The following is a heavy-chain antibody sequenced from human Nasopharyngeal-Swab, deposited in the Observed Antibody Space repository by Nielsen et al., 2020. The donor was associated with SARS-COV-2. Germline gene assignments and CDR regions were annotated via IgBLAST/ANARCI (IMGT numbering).Heavy chain of an antibody. D-gene: IGHD6-19*01. CDR1: SGSFTDYY. CDR2: IYHSGRT. Sequence: SETLSLTCAVYSGSFTDYYWTWIRQPPGKGMEWIGEIYHSGRTKYNPSLKSRVTISVDRSKNQFSLKLKSVTAADTAVYYCAKVGGAVAGWGQGTLVTVSS. CDR3: AKVGGAVAG. V-gene: IGHV4-34*01. J-gene: IGHJ4*02.